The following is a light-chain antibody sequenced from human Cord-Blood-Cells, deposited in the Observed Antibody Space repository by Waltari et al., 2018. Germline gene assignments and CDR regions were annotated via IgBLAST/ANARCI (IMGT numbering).Light chain of an antibody. CDR2: SNN. V-gene: IGLV1-44*01. Sequence: QSVLTQPPSASGTAGQRLPISCSGSSPNIGSNTVNWYQQLPGTAPKLLIYSNNQRPSGVPDRFSGSKSGTSASLAISGLQSEDEADYYCAAWDDSLNGWVFGGGTKLTVL. CDR1: SPNIGSNT. CDR3: AAWDDSLNGWV. J-gene: IGLJ3*02.